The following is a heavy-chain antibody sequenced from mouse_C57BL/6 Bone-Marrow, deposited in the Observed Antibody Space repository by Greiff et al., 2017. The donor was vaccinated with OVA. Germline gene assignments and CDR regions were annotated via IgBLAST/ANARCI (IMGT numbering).Heavy chain of an antibody. V-gene: IGHV5-16*01. J-gene: IGHJ2*01. CDR3: ARVPSTTGYFDY. D-gene: IGHD2-14*01. CDR1: GFTFSDYY. CDR2: INYDGSST. Sequence: EVQLVESEGGLVQPGSSMKLSCTASGFTFSDYYMAWVRQVPEKGLEWVANINYDGSSTYYLDSLKSRFIISRDNATNILYLQMSSLKSEDTATYYCARVPSTTGYFDYWGQGTTLTVSS.